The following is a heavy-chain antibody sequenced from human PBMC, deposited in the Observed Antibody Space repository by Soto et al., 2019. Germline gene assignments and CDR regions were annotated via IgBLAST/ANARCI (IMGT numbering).Heavy chain of an antibody. CDR1: LCSVTSDTLY. Sequence: SETLSLTCTVSLCSVTSDTLYWSWIRPPPGKLLEWLRFIYSSVSTNYHPSLKTRVTMSVDTSKNQFSLKLRSVIVADTAVYHCARFVRSCSGTTCYTRADVWGQGTTVS. CDR3: ARFVRSCSGTTCYTRADV. D-gene: IGHD2-2*02. V-gene: IGHV4-61*01. CDR2: IYSSVST. J-gene: IGHJ6*02.